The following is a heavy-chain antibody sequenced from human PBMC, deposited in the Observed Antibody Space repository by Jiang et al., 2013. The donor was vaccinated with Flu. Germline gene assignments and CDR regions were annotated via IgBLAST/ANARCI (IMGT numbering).Heavy chain of an antibody. D-gene: IGHD6-19*01. Sequence: GAEVKKPGASVKVSCKASGYTFTSYYMHWVRQAPGQGLEWMGIINPSGGSTSYAQKFQGRVTMTRDTSTSTVYMELSSLRSEDTAVYYCARPPGIAVAGVGVDWYFDLWGRGTLVTVSS. J-gene: IGHJ2*01. CDR1: GYTFTSYY. V-gene: IGHV1-46*03. CDR3: ARPPGIAVAGVGVDWYFDL. CDR2: INPSGGST.